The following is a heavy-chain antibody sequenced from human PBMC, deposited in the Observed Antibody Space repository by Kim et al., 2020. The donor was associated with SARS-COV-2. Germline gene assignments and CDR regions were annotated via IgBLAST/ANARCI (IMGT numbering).Heavy chain of an antibody. CDR1: GFGFNSHT. V-gene: IGHV3-21*06. CDR2: ISASSTYI. D-gene: IGHD6-6*01. Sequence: GGSLRLSCAASGFGFNSHTMNWVRQAPGKALEWVASISASSTYIKYADSVNGRFTISRDNAKNLLYLEVNNLRNEDTAVYYCARDVGRWAFSSSSNPGQRMDVWGQGTTVIVSS. J-gene: IGHJ6*02. CDR3: ARDVGRWAFSSSSNPGQRMDV.